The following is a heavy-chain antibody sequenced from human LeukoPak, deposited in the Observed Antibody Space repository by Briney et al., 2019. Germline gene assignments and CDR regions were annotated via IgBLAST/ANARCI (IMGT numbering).Heavy chain of an antibody. Sequence: SQTLSLTCTVSGGSISRDSYYWNWIRQPAGRELEWIGRIYTNGNTDYNPSLKSRVTLSVDTSKNQFSLKLSSVTAADTAVYYCARVEMSYYGSGSYLNRFDPWGQGTLVTVSS. CDR1: GGSISRDSYY. V-gene: IGHV4-61*02. CDR2: IYTNGNT. J-gene: IGHJ5*02. D-gene: IGHD3-10*01. CDR3: ARVEMSYYGSGSYLNRFDP.